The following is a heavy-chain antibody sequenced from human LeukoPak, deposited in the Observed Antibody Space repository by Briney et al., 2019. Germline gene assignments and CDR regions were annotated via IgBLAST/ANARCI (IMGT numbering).Heavy chain of an antibody. CDR1: GGSISSYY. CDR3: ASSGRYGGVDY. V-gene: IGHV4-59*12. J-gene: IGHJ4*02. CDR2: IYYSGST. D-gene: IGHD1-26*01. Sequence: SETLSLTCTVSGGSISSYYWSWIRQPPGKGLEWIGYIYYSGSTNYNPSLKSRVTISVDTSKNQFSLKLSSVTAADTAVYYCASSGRYGGVDYWGQGTLVTVSS.